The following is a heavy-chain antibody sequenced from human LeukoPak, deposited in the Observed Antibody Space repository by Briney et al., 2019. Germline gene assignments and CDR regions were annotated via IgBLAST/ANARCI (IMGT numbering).Heavy chain of an antibody. CDR1: GFTFADYA. V-gene: IGHV3-9*03. Sequence: PGRFLRLSCAASGFTFADYAMHWVRQAPGKGLEWVSGISWNSGSIDYANSVRGRFTISRDNAKNSLYLRMNSLRAEDMALYYCAKDSPRFGGFDYWGQGTLVTVSS. CDR3: AKDSPRFGGFDY. D-gene: IGHD3-10*01. CDR2: ISWNSGSI. J-gene: IGHJ4*02.